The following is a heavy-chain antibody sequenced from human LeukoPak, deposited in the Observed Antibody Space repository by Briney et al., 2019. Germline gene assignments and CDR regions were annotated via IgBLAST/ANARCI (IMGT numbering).Heavy chain of an antibody. D-gene: IGHD3-22*01. V-gene: IGHV3-23*01. CDR1: GFTFSSYG. CDR3: ARKSIVVVTPSEY. Sequence: PGGSLRLSCAASGFTFSSYGMSWVRQAPGKGLEWVSAISGSGGSTYYADSVKGRFTISRDNSKNTLYLQMNSLRAEDTALYYCARKSIVVVTPSEYWGQGTLVTVSS. J-gene: IGHJ4*02. CDR2: ISGSGGST.